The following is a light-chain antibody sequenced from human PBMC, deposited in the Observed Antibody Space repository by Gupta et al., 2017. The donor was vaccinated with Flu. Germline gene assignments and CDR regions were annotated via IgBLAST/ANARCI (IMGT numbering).Light chain of an antibody. CDR1: DIGSNN. CDR2: EDS. Sequence: SYVLTQPPSVSVAPGKTARIPCGGDDIGSNNVHWYQQKPGQAPVRGGYEDSDRPSGTPERFSGSNSGNTAALTVSRVEAGDEADYYCQVWDNSTDLVVFGGGTMLTVL. J-gene: IGLJ2*01. CDR3: QVWDNSTDLVV. V-gene: IGLV3-21*03.